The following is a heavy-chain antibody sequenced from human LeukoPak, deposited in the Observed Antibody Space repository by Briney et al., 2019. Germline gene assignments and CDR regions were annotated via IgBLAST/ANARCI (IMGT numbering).Heavy chain of an antibody. D-gene: IGHD6-19*01. CDR1: GYTFTGYY. CDR2: INPNSGGT. CDR3: ARESAAVAGTNGHFDY. Sequence: ASVKVSCKASGYTFTGYYMHWVRQAPGQGLEWMGWINPNSGGTNYAQKFQGRVTMTRDTSISTAYMELSRLRSDDTAVYYCARESAAVAGTNGHFDYWGQGTLVTVSS. V-gene: IGHV1-2*02. J-gene: IGHJ4*02.